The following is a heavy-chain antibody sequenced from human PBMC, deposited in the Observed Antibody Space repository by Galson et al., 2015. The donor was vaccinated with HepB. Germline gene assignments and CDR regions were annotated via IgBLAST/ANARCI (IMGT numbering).Heavy chain of an antibody. CDR2: INAGNGNT. V-gene: IGHV1-3*01. Sequence: SVKVSCKASGYTFTSYAMHWVRQAPGQRLEWMGWINAGNGNTKYSQKFQGRVTITRDTSASTAYMELSSLRSEDTAVYYCARSGSIAARGRAFDIWGQETMVTVSS. J-gene: IGHJ3*02. D-gene: IGHD6-6*01. CDR1: GYTFTSYA. CDR3: ARSGSIAARGRAFDI.